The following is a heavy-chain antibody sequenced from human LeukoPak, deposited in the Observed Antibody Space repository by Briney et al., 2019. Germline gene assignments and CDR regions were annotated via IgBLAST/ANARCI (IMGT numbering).Heavy chain of an antibody. CDR1: GGSIRSAI. CDR2: IDYTGST. Sequence: PSETLSLTCTVSGGSIRSAIWTWIRQPPGRELEWIWYIDYTGSTNYRSSLSRRVIISIDTSKNQFSLTLSSVTAADTAVYYCARHPSSGWTYYMDVWGKGTTVTVSS. D-gene: IGHD6-19*01. CDR3: ARHPSSGWTYYMDV. V-gene: IGHV4-59*01. J-gene: IGHJ6*03.